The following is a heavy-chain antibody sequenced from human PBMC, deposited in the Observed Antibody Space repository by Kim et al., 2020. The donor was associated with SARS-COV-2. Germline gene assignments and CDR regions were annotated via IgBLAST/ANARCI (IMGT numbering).Heavy chain of an antibody. CDR2: INSDGSST. D-gene: IGHD4-17*01. CDR1: GFTFSSYW. CDR3: ARGGDYGDYGYFEH. V-gene: IGHV3-74*01. Sequence: GGSLRLSCAASGFTFSSYWMHWVRQAPGKGLVWVSRINSDGSSTSYADSVKGRFTISRDNAKNTLYLQMNSLRAEDTAVYYCARGGDYGDYGYFEHWGQDTLVTVSS. J-gene: IGHJ1*01.